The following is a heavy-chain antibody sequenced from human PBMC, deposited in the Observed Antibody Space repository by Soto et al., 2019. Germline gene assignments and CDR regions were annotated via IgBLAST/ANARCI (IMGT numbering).Heavy chain of an antibody. CDR1: GGSIRSYY. V-gene: IGHV4-59*01. CDR3: ARDGDYYDSSGYYSTFDY. CDR2: IYYSGST. Sequence: SETLSLTCTVSGGSIRSYYLSWIRQPPGKGLEWIGYIYYSGSTNYNPSLKSRVTISVDTSKNQFSLKLSSVTAADTAVYYCARDGDYYDSSGYYSTFDYWVPETLLVTVSS. J-gene: IGHJ4*03. D-gene: IGHD3-22*01.